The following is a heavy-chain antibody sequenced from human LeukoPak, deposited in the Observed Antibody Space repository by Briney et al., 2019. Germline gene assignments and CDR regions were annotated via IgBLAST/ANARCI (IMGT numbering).Heavy chain of an antibody. Sequence: SETLSLTCAVYGGSFSGYYWSWIRQPPGKGLEWIGEINHSGSTNYNPSLKSRVTISVDTSKNQFSLKLSSVTAADTAVYYCARTRGTYYYGSGSYYNSPASYYYGMDAWGQGTTVTVSS. CDR2: INHSGST. CDR1: GGSFSGYY. J-gene: IGHJ6*02. CDR3: ARTRGTYYYGSGSYYNSPASYYYGMDA. D-gene: IGHD3-10*01. V-gene: IGHV4-34*01.